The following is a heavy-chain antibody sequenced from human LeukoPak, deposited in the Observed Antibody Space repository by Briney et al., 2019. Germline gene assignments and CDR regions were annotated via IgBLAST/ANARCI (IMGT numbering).Heavy chain of an antibody. CDR1: GYTLTELS. CDR3: ATAKVDSSGYPFDY. Sequence: GASVKVSCKVSGYTLTELSMHWVRQAPGKGLEWMGGFDPEDGETIYAQKFQGRVTMTEDTSTDTAYMELSSLRSEDTAVYYCATAKVDSSGYPFDYWGQGTLVTVSS. CDR2: FDPEDGET. V-gene: IGHV1-24*01. D-gene: IGHD3-22*01. J-gene: IGHJ4*02.